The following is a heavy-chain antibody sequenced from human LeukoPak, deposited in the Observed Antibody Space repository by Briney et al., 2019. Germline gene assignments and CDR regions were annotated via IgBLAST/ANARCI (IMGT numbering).Heavy chain of an antibody. J-gene: IGHJ5*02. CDR2: IDPTDSYT. V-gene: IGHV5-10-1*01. CDR3: ARQLRVGTVQGFDP. CDR1: GYRFTSYW. Sequence: RGEALKISGQGSGYRFTSYWISWVRQMHGKGLEWTGRIDPTDSYTNYRPSFQGHVTISDDKSISTVYLHWSSLTASDTARYYCARQLRVGTVQGFDPWREGTLVTVSS. D-gene: IGHD4-17*01.